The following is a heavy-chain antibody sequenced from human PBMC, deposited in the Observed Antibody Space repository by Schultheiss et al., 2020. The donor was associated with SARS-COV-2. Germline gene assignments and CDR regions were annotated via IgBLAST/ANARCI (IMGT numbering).Heavy chain of an antibody. J-gene: IGHJ4*02. CDR3: ARDQLKADWGSPVY. Sequence: GGSLRLSCAASGFTFSDYYMTWIRQAPGKGLEWVSYISSGGSTRYYADSVNGRFTISRDNAKNSLYLQMNSLRVEDTAVYYCARDQLKADWGSPVYWGQGTLVTVSS. CDR2: ISSGGSTR. CDR1: GFTFSDYY. D-gene: IGHD7-27*01. V-gene: IGHV3-11*01.